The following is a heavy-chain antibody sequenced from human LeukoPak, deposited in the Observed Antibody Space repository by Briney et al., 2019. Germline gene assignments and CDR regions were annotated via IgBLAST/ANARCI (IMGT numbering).Heavy chain of an antibody. V-gene: IGHV3-15*01. CDR2: IKSKTDGGTT. CDR3: AKAQSSIAARNYFDY. J-gene: IGHJ4*02. Sequence: GGSLRLSCRTSGFTFTNAWMSWVRQAPGKGLEWVGRIKSKTDGGTTDYAAPVKGRFSISRDDSKNTLYLQMNSLRAEDTAVYYCAKAQSSIAARNYFDYWGQGTLVTVSS. D-gene: IGHD6-6*01. CDR1: GFTFTNAW.